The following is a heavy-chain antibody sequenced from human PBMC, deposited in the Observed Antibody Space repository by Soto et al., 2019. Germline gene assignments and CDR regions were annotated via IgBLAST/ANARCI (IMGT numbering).Heavy chain of an antibody. D-gene: IGHD2-2*01. CDR3: ARADSDQYFDY. CDR2: ISPTANYT. J-gene: IGHJ4*02. Sequence: ASVKVSCKASGFTFSNYYMHWVRQAPEQGLEWMGLISPTANYTRYAQTFQGRFTITRDTSTCTVYMDLSSLTSEDTAVYYCARADSDQYFDYWGQGTRVTVSS. V-gene: IGHV1-46*01. CDR1: GFTFSNYY.